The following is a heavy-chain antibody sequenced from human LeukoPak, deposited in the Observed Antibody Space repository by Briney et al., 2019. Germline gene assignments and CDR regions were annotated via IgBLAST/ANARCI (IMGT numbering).Heavy chain of an antibody. CDR1: GGSISSSSYY. V-gene: IGHV4-39*07. J-gene: IGHJ4*02. CDR2: IYYSGST. CDR3: ARQLRPRKYYYDSSGYYYFDY. Sequence: SETLSLTCTVSGGSISSSSYYWGWIRQPPGKGLEWIGSIYYSGSTYYNPSLKSRVTISVDTSKNQFSLKLSSVTAADTAVYYCARQLRPRKYYYDSSGYYYFDYWGQGTLVTVSS. D-gene: IGHD3-22*01.